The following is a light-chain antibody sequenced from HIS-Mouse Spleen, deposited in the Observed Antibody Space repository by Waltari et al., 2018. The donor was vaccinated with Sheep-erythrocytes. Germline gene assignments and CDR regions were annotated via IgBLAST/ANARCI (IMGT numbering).Light chain of an antibody. V-gene: IGLV2-11*01. Sequence: QSALTQPRSVSGSPGQSVTISCTGTSSDVGGYNYVSWYQQHPGKAPKLMIYEFSKRPSGAPDRFSGSKSGNTASLTISGLQAEDEADYYCCSYAGSYNHVFATGTKVTVL. CDR2: EFS. J-gene: IGLJ1*01. CDR1: SSDVGGYNY. CDR3: CSYAGSYNHV.